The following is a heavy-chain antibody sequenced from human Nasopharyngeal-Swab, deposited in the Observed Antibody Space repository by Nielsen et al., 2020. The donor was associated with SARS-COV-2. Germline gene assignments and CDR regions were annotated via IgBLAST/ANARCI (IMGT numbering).Heavy chain of an antibody. J-gene: IGHJ4*02. CDR3: ARDQRLRYFDRFAGHVDY. CDR2: ISSSSSTI. D-gene: IGHD3-9*01. V-gene: IGHV3-48*01. Sequence: IRRPPGKGLEWVSYISSSSSTIYYADSVKGRFTISRDNAKNSLYLQMNSLRPEDTAVYYCARDQRLRYFDRFAGHVDYWGQGTLVTVSS.